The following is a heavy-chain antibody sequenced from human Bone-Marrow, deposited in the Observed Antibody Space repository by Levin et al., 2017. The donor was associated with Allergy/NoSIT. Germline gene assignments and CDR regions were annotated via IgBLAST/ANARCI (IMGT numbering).Heavy chain of an antibody. CDR3: AREGGAFEL. Sequence: ESLKISCKASGHIFSDNYLHWVRQAPGLGLEWMGWVIPKTGGAHYAQEFQGRVTMTSDMSISTVYMELSSLKSDDTAVYYCAREGGAFELWGQGTMVIVST. V-gene: IGHV1-2*02. J-gene: IGHJ3*01. CDR1: GHIFSDNY. CDR2: VIPKTGGA. D-gene: IGHD6-25*01.